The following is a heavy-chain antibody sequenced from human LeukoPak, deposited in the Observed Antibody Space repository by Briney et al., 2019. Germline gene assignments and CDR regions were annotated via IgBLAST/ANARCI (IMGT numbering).Heavy chain of an antibody. CDR3: ARGKFDP. CDR1: GYSITSGYY. V-gene: IGHV4-34*01. J-gene: IGHJ5*02. CDR2: INHSGST. Sequence: PSETLSLTCAVSGYSITSGYYWAWIRQPPGKGLEWIGEINHSGSTNYNPSLKSRVTISVDTSKNQFSLKLSSVTAADTAVYYCARGKFDPWGQGTLVTVSS.